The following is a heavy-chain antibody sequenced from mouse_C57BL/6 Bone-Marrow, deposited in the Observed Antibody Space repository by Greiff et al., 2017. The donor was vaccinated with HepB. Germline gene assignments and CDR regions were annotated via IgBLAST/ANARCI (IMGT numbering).Heavy chain of an antibody. V-gene: IGHV2-9*01. CDR1: GFSLTSYG. D-gene: IGHD2-2*01. CDR3: ATLLWLRRRDYAMDY. Sequence: QVQLKESGPGLVAPSQSLSITCTVSGFSLTSYGVDWVRQPPGKGLEWLGVIWGGGSTNYNSALMSRLSISKDNSKSQVFLKMNGLQTDDTAMYYCATLLWLRRRDYAMDYWGQGTSVTVSS. CDR2: IWGGGST. J-gene: IGHJ4*01.